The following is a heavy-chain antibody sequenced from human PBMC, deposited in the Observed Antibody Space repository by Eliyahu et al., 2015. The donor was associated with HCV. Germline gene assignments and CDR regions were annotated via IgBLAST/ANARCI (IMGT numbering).Heavy chain of an antibody. CDR3: AKAARDSSGWFDY. CDR1: GFPFSSYA. Sequence: EVQLLESGGGLVQPGGSLRLSCAASGFPFSSYAMSWVRQAPGKGLGWVSAISGSGGSTYYADSVKGRFTISRDNSKNTLYLQMNSLRAEDTAVYYCAKAARDSSGWFDYWGQGTLVTVSS. V-gene: IGHV3-23*01. CDR2: ISGSGGST. J-gene: IGHJ4*02. D-gene: IGHD3-22*01.